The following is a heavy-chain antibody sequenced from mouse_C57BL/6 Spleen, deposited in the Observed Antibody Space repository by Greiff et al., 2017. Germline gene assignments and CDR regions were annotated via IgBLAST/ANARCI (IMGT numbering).Heavy chain of an antibody. J-gene: IGHJ1*03. CDR3: ARGGNGWYIDV. D-gene: IGHD2-1*01. Sequence: VQLQQPGAELVKPGASVKMSCKASGYTFTSYWITWVKQRPGQGLEWIGDIYPGSGSTNYNEKFKGKATLTVDTSSSSAYMQLSSLTSEDSAVYYCARGGNGWYIDVWGTGTTVTVSS. CDR1: GYTFTSYW. V-gene: IGHV1-55*01. CDR2: IYPGSGST.